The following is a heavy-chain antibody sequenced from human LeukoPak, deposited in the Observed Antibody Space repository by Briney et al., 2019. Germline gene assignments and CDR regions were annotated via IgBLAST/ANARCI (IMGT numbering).Heavy chain of an antibody. V-gene: IGHV3-7*01. Sequence: GGSLRLSCAASGFTFTRYWMSWVRQAPGKGLEWVANIKQDGSEKYYVDSVKGRFTISRDNAKNSLYLQMNSLRAEDTAIYYCARDLLDYYYDSSGFTYWGQGTLVTVSS. CDR1: GFTFTRYW. CDR2: IKQDGSEK. D-gene: IGHD3-22*01. J-gene: IGHJ4*02. CDR3: ARDLLDYYYDSSGFTY.